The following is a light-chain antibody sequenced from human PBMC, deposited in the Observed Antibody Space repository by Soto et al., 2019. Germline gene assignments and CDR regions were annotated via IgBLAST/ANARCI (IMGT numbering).Light chain of an antibody. CDR1: QGIGNY. CDR2: AAS. Sequence: DIPMTQSPSSLSASVGDRVTITCRASQGIGNYLAWYQLRPGKVPRFLIYAASTLQSGVPSRFSGSGSGTEFTLTISSLQPEDVATYYCQKYNIAPFTFGPGTKVDIK. J-gene: IGKJ3*01. CDR3: QKYNIAPFT. V-gene: IGKV1-27*01.